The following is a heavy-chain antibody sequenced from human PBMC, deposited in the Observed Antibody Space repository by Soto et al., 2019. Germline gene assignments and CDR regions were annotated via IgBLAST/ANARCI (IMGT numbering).Heavy chain of an antibody. CDR3: ARHSESYCSGGSCYHYNWFDP. V-gene: IGHV4-59*01. D-gene: IGHD2-15*01. J-gene: IGHJ5*02. CDR1: GGSISSYY. CDR2: IYYSGST. Sequence: SETLSLTCTVSGGSISSYYWSWIRQPPGKGLEWIGYIYYSGSTNYNPSLKSRVTISVDTSKNQFSLKLSSVTAADTAVYYCARHSESYCSGGSCYHYNWFDPWGQGTLVTAPQ.